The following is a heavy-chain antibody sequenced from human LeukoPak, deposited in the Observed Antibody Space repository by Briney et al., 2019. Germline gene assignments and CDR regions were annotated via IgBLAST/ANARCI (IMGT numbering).Heavy chain of an antibody. J-gene: IGHJ6*03. CDR2: ISAYNGNT. Sequence: APVKVSCKASGYTLTSYGISWVRQAPGQGLEWMGWISAYNGNTNYAQKLQGRVTMTTDTSTSTAYMELRSLRSDDTAVYYCARSPVQLWLRNDYYYMDVWAKGTTVTVSS. CDR1: GYTLTSYG. V-gene: IGHV1-18*01. D-gene: IGHD5-18*01. CDR3: ARSPVQLWLRNDYYYMDV.